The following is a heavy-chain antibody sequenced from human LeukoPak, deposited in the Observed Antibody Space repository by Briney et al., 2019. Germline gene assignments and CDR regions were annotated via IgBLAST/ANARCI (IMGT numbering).Heavy chain of an antibody. J-gene: IGHJ6*03. CDR2: MNPSGGST. CDR3: ARGGPYCTNGVCFGNYYYYMDV. V-gene: IGHV1-46*01. CDR1: GYTLTSYD. D-gene: IGHD2-8*01. Sequence: GASVKVSCKASGYTLTSYDINWVRQAPGQGLEWMGIMNPSGGSTSYAQKFQGRVTMTRDMSTSTVYMELSSLRSEDTAVYYCARGGPYCTNGVCFGNYYYYMDVWGKGTTVTVSS.